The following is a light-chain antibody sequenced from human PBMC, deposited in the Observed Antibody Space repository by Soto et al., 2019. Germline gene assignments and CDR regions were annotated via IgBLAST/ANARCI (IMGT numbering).Light chain of an antibody. CDR2: DVT. CDR3: SSYTTSTTLGVA. J-gene: IGLJ2*01. Sequence: QSVLTQPASVSGSPGQSITISCTGTSSDIGGYNYVSWYQQHPGKAPKLIIYDVTHRPSGVANRFSGSKSGNTASQTISGLQADDEADYYCSSYTTSTTLGVAFGGGTKVTVL. V-gene: IGLV2-14*03. CDR1: SSDIGGYNY.